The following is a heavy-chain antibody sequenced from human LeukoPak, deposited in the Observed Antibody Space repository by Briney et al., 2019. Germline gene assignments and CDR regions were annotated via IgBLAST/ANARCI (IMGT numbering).Heavy chain of an antibody. V-gene: IGHV3-23*01. J-gene: IGHJ4*02. CDR3: ATYRQVLLPFES. Sequence: QPGGSLRLSCAASGFTFIWVRQPPGKGLEWVSSIFPSGGEIHYADSVRGRFTISRDNSKSTLSLQMNSLRAEDTAIYYCATYRQVLLPFESWGQGTLVTVSS. CDR2: IFPSGGEI. D-gene: IGHD2-8*02. CDR1: GFTFI.